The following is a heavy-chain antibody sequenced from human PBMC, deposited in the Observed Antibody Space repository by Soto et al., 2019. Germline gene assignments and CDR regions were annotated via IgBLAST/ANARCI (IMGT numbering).Heavy chain of an antibody. CDR2: INPSGGST. Sequence: ASVKVSCKASGYTFTSYYMPWVRQAPGQGLEWMGIINPSGGSTSYAQKFQGRVTMTRDTSTSTVYMELSSLRSEDTAVYYCASGYDSYDSSGYYSARYYGMDVWGQGTTVTVSS. V-gene: IGHV1-46*01. J-gene: IGHJ6*02. D-gene: IGHD3-22*01. CDR1: GYTFTSYY. CDR3: ASGYDSYDSSGYYSARYYGMDV.